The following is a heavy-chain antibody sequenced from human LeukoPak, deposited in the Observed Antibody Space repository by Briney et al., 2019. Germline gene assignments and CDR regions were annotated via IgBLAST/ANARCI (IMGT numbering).Heavy chain of an antibody. CDR2: ISAYNGNT. CDR3: ALTMVRGVIIPFDY. D-gene: IGHD3-10*01. CDR1: GYIYTSYG. Sequence: ASVKVSCKASGYIYTSYGISWVRQAPGQGVEGMGWISAYNGNTNYTQKLQGRVTMTTHTSTSTAYMELRSLRSDDTAVYYCALTMVRGVIIPFDYWGQGTLVTVSS. V-gene: IGHV1-18*01. J-gene: IGHJ4*02.